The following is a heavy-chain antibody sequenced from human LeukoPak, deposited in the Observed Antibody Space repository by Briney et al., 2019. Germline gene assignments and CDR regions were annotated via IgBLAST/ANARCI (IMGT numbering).Heavy chain of an antibody. D-gene: IGHD2-15*01. V-gene: IGHV3-7*03. CDR2: IKQDGSEK. J-gene: IGHJ5*02. Sequence: GGSLRLSCAASGFSFSTYWMSWVRQAPGKGLEWVANIKQDGSEKHYVDSVEGRFTISRDNAKNSLYLQMNSLRAEDTAVYYCVRAVVVAASYRFDPWGQGILVTVSS. CDR1: GFSFSTYW. CDR3: VRAVVVAASYRFDP.